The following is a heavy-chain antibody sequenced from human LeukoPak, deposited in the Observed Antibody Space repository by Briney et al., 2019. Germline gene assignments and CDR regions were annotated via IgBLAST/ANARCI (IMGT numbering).Heavy chain of an antibody. CDR3: ARGGSTVFGVVND. D-gene: IGHD3-3*01. J-gene: IGHJ4*02. CDR1: GYTFTNYY. V-gene: IGHV1-2*02. CDR2: IHPNSDGT. Sequence: ASVKVSCKACGYTFTNYYMHWVRQAPGQGLEWMGWIHPNSDGTNYAQKFQGRVTMTRDTSINTAYMELSGLRSDDTAIYYCARGGSTVFGVVNDWGQGTLVTVSS.